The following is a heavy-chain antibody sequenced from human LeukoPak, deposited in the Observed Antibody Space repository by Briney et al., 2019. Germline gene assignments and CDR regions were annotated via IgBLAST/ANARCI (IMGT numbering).Heavy chain of an antibody. CDR1: GFIFSNYW. Sequence: GGSLRLSCAASGFIFSNYWMSWVRQAPGKGLEWVANIKKDGGERYYVDSVKGRFTISRDNAKNSLYLQMNSLRGEDTAVYYRARDKLNGDSRFDYWGQGTLVTVSS. D-gene: IGHD4-17*01. CDR2: IKKDGGER. V-gene: IGHV3-7*03. J-gene: IGHJ4*02. CDR3: ARDKLNGDSRFDY.